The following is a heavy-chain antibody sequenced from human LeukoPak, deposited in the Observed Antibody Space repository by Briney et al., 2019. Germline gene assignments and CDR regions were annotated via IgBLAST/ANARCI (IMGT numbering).Heavy chain of an antibody. J-gene: IGHJ3*02. CDR3: ARVAMYYYDSSGYSSAFDI. CDR1: GFSVRTTY. Sequence: QSGGSLRLSCTASGFSVRTTYMSWVRQAPGEGREWVSYISRASSAIYYADSVKGRFTISRDNAMNSLYLQMNSLRAEDTAVYYCARVAMYYYDSSGYSSAFDIWGQGTMVTVSS. D-gene: IGHD3-22*01. CDR2: ISRASSAI. V-gene: IGHV3-48*04.